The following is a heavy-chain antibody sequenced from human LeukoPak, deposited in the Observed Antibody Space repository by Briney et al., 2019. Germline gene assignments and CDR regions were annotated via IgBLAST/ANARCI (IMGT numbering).Heavy chain of an antibody. Sequence: GGSLRPSCAASGFTFSSYSMNWVRQAPGKGLEWVSSISSSSSYIYYADSVKGRFTISRDNAKNSLSLQVNSLSAEDTAVYYCARSRSGYYEDYWGQGTLVTVSS. J-gene: IGHJ4*02. V-gene: IGHV3-21*01. CDR3: ARSRSGYYEDY. CDR2: ISSSSSYI. CDR1: GFTFSSYS. D-gene: IGHD3-22*01.